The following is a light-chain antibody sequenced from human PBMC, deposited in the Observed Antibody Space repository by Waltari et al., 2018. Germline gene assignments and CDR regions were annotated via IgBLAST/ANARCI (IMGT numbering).Light chain of an antibody. V-gene: IGLV3-19*01. CDR3: NTRDISGDHLV. CDR1: GLRTLY. Sequence: SSEMTHEPAGSVALGHTVRITCQRGGLRTLYANWYQQKPGQAPLLVIYDENNRPSGIPDRFSGSRSGNTASLTISGAQAEDEADYYCNTRDISGDHLVFGSGTKVTVL. J-gene: IGLJ1*01. CDR2: DEN.